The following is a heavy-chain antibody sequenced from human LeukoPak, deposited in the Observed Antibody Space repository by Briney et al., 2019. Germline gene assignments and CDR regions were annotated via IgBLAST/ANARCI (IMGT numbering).Heavy chain of an antibody. CDR1: GGSISSYY. Sequence: PSETLSLTCTVSGGSISSYYWSWIRQPPGKGLEWIGYIYYSGNTKYNPSLESRVTISLDTPKNQFSLKLSSVTAADTAVYYYARQRGGSYYGDTYYFDYWGQGTLVTVSS. J-gene: IGHJ4*02. D-gene: IGHD1-26*01. V-gene: IGHV4-59*08. CDR3: ARQRGGSYYGDTYYFDY. CDR2: IYYSGNT.